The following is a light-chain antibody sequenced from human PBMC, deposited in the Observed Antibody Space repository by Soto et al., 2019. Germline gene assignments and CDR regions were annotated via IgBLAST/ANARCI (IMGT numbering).Light chain of an antibody. CDR3: QQYGSSGT. J-gene: IGKJ1*01. CDR1: QSVSSK. Sequence: EIGLSQSPGTLSLYPGERATLSCRASQSVSSKLAWYQQKPGQAPRLLIYGASNRATGIPDRFSGSGSGTDFTLTISRLEPEDFAVYYCQQYGSSGTFGQGTNVDIK. CDR2: GAS. V-gene: IGKV3-20*01.